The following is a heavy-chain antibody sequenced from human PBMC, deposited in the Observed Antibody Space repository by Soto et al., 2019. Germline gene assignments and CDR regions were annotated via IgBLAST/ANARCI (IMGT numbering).Heavy chain of an antibody. CDR1: GYSFSFYW. V-gene: IGHV5-51*01. D-gene: IGHD3-22*01. CDR2: MYPDDSDI. CDR3: ATAYVYDFENRDHYRDAFDI. Sequence: GESLKISCKASGYSFSFYWIGWVRQMPGKGLEWMAIMYPDDSDIRYSPSFGAHVTISADKSTSTAFLQWSSLTASDTAMYYCATAYVYDFENRDHYRDAFDIWGQGTLVTVSS. J-gene: IGHJ3*02.